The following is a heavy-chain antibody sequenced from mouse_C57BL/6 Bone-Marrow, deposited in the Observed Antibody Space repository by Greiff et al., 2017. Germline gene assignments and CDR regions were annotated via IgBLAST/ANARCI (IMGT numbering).Heavy chain of an antibody. CDR1: GFTFSSYA. CDR3: ARGATVVASYFDY. J-gene: IGHJ2*01. D-gene: IGHD1-1*01. CDR2: ISDGGSYT. Sequence: EVKVVESGGGLVKPGGSLKLSCAASGFTFSSYAMSWVRQTPEKRLEWVATISDGGSYTYYPDNVKGRFTISRDNAKNNLYLQMSHLKSEDTAMYYCARGATVVASYFDYWGQGTTLTVSS. V-gene: IGHV5-4*03.